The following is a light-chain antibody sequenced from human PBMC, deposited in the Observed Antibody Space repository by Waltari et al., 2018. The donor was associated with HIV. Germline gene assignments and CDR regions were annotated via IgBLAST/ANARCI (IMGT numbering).Light chain of an antibody. V-gene: IGLV1-51*01. CDR3: GTWDSSLSGVV. CDR2: DNN. Sequence: QSVLTQPPSVSAAPGQKVTISCSGRSSNIGKNFVSWYKQLPGTAPKLLIYDNNKRPSGIPDRFSGYKSGTSATLGITGLQTGDEADYYCGTWDSSLSGVVFGGGTKLTVL. CDR1: SSNIGKNF. J-gene: IGLJ3*02.